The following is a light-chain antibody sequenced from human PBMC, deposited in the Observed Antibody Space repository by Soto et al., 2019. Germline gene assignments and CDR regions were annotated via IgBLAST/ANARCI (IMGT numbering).Light chain of an antibody. J-gene: IGLJ2*01. Sequence: QSVLTQPSSASGTPGQRVTISCSGSSSNIGGNIVNWYQQLPGTAPKLLIYSTNQRPSGVPDRFSGSKSGTSASLAISGLQSDDEADYYCAAWDDSLNAAVFGGGTKVTV. CDR3: AAWDDSLNAAV. V-gene: IGLV1-44*01. CDR2: STN. CDR1: SSNIGGNI.